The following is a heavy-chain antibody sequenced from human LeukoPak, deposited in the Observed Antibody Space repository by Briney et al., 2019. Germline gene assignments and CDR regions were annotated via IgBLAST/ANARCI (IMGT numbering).Heavy chain of an antibody. CDR3: ARAPEFDY. V-gene: IGHV3-23*01. CDR1: GFTFSSYA. Sequence: PGGSLRLSCATSGFTFSSYAMSWVRQAPGKGLEWVSSISGSGGNTYYADSVKGRLTISRDNSENTLYLQMNSLRAEDTAVYYCARAPEFDYWGQGTLVTVSS. CDR2: ISGSGGNT. J-gene: IGHJ4*02.